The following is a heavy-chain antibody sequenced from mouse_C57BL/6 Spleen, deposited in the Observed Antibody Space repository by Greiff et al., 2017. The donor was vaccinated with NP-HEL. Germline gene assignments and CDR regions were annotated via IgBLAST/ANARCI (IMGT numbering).Heavy chain of an antibody. Sequence: QVQLKQPGAELVMPGASVKLSCKASGYTFTSYWMHWVKQRPGQGLEWIGEIDPSDSYTNYNQKFKGKSTLTVDKSSSTAYMQLSSLTSEDSAVYFCARKGLLRYNWYFDVWGTGTTVTVSS. CDR3: ARKGLLRYNWYFDV. D-gene: IGHD1-1*01. J-gene: IGHJ1*03. CDR1: GYTFTSYW. CDR2: IDPSDSYT. V-gene: IGHV1-69*01.